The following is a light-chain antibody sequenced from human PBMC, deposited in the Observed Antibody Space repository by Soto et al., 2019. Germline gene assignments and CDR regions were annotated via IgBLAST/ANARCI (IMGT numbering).Light chain of an antibody. V-gene: IGKV2-28*01. CDR3: MQPLQAPWT. CDR1: QSLLHSSGYIY. Sequence: DIVMTQSPLSLPVTPGETASISCRSSQSLLHSSGYIYLDWYLQKPGQSPQLLIYLGSNRASGVPDRFSGSGSGTDFTLKISRVEADDVGVYYCMQPLQAPWTGGQGTKVEIK. J-gene: IGKJ1*01. CDR2: LGS.